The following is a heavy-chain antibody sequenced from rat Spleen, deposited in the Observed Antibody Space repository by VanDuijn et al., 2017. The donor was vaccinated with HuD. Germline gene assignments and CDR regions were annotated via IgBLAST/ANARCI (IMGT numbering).Heavy chain of an antibody. Sequence: EVQLVESGGGLVQPGRSLKLSCAGSGFTFSDHGMAWVRQTPTKGLEWVASINTGGGNPYYRDSVKGRFTISRDNAKSTLYLQMNSLRSEDTATYYCATHGTMAARSGYYFDYWGQGTLVTVSS. J-gene: IGHJ3*01. CDR3: ATHGTMAARSGYYFDY. D-gene: IGHD1-2*01. CDR2: INTGGGNP. V-gene: IGHV5S13*01. CDR1: GFTFSDHG.